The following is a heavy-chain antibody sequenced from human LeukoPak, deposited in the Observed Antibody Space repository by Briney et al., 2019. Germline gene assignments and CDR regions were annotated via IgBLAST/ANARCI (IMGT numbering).Heavy chain of an antibody. CDR1: GYFISSGYY. CDR3: ARGGIAVAGGAFDI. V-gene: IGHV4-38-2*02. CDR2: IYHSGST. Sequence: PSETLSLTCTVSGYFISSGYYWGWIRQPPGKGLEWIGSIYHSGSTYYNPSLKSRVTISVDTSKNQFSLKLSSVTAADTAVYYCARGGIAVAGGAFDIWGQGTMVTVSS. J-gene: IGHJ3*02. D-gene: IGHD6-19*01.